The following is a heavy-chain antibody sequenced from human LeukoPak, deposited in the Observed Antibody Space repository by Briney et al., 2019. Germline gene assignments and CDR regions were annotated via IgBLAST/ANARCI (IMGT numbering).Heavy chain of an antibody. Sequence: GGSLRLSCAASGFTFSSYVMNWVRQAPGKGLEWVSAISGSGGSTYYADSVKGRFTISRDNSKNMLYLQMNSLRAEDTAVYYCAKYLGINGYFDYWGQGTLVTVSS. D-gene: IGHD3-22*01. CDR3: AKYLGINGYFDY. CDR2: ISGSGGST. V-gene: IGHV3-23*01. CDR1: GFTFSSYV. J-gene: IGHJ4*02.